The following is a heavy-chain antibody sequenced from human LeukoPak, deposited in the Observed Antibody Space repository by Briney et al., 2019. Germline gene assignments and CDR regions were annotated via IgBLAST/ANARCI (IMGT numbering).Heavy chain of an antibody. J-gene: IGHJ5*02. V-gene: IGHV1-18*01. CDR2: VSVYKGNT. CDR3: ARDRSVNDR. D-gene: IGHD3-3*01. CDR1: GYNFANYG. Sequence: GASVKVSCKASGYNFANYGMSWVRQAPGQGLEWMGWVSVYKGNTQYAQKFQDRVTMTTDTSTSTVYMELRGLESDDTAVYYCARDRSVNDRWGQGTLVTVSS.